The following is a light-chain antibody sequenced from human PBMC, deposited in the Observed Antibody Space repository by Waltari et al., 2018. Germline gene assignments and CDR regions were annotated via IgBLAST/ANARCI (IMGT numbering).Light chain of an antibody. V-gene: IGKV2-30*02. J-gene: IGKJ2*01. CDR2: KVS. CDR1: QSLVQSDGSIF. CDR3: LQSSQWPYA. Sequence: DVVMTQSPLSLAVTLGQPASISCWSSQSLVQSDGSIFLNWFHQKPGQSPRRLIYKVSNRESGVPGRFSGSGSGTDFTLQISRVEAEDVGIYYCLQSSQWPYAFGQGTKLEIK.